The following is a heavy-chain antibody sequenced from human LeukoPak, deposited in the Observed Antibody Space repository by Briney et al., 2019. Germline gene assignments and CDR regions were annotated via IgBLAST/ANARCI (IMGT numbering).Heavy chain of an antibody. V-gene: IGHV1-18*01. D-gene: IGHD2-2*01. CDR1: VYTFTSYG. CDR3: ARDGDIVVVPAAMQITQGEGPRYYMDV. J-gene: IGHJ6*03. Sequence: ASVKLSCKASVYTFTSYGISWVRQAPGQGLEWRGWISAYNGNTKCAQNIQGRVTMSKDTSTSTAYMELRSLRTDDTAVNYCARDGDIVVVPAAMQITQGEGPRYYMDVWGKGTTVTVSS. CDR2: ISAYNGNT.